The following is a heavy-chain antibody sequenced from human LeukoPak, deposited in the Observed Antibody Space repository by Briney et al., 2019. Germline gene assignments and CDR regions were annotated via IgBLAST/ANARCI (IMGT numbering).Heavy chain of an antibody. CDR2: IYHSGST. Sequence: SQTLSLTCTVSGYSISSGYYWGWIRQPPGKGLEWIGSIYHSGSTYYNPSLKGRVTISVDTSKTQFPLKPSSVTAADTAVYYRASWAVKRRVDYWGQGTLVTVSS. CDR1: GYSISSGYY. D-gene: IGHD4-23*01. J-gene: IGHJ4*02. CDR3: ASWAVKRRVDY. V-gene: IGHV4-38-2*02.